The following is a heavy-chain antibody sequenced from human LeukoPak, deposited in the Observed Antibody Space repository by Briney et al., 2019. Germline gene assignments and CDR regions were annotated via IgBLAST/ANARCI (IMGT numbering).Heavy chain of an antibody. J-gene: IGHJ4*02. V-gene: IGHV4-4*07. CDR1: GGSISSYY. CDR2: IYTSGGT. Sequence: SETLSLTCTVSGGSISSYYWSWIRQPAGKGLEWIGRIYTSGGTNYNPSPKSRVTMSVDTSKNQFSLKLSSVTAADTAVYYCALLYDYVWGSYLDYWGQGTLVTVSS. D-gene: IGHD3-16*02. CDR3: ALLYDYVWGSYLDY.